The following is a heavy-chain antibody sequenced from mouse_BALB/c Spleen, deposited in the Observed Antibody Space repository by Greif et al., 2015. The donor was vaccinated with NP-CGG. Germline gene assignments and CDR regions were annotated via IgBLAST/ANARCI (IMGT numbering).Heavy chain of an antibody. D-gene: IGHD1-2*01. Sequence: EVQLQQSGPSLVKPSQTLSLTCSVTGDSITSGYWNWIRKFPGNKLEYMGYISYSGSTYYNPSLKSRISITRDTSKNQYYLQLNSVTTEDTATYYCARYTAATYYFDYWGQGTTLTVSS. J-gene: IGHJ2*01. CDR1: GDSITSGY. CDR2: ISYSGST. CDR3: ARYTAATYYFDY. V-gene: IGHV3-8*02.